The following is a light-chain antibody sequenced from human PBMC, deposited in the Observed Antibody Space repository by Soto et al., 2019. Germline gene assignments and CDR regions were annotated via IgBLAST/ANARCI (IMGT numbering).Light chain of an antibody. CDR1: RSLSSSY. CDR3: QQQGT. V-gene: IGKV3-20*01. Sequence: EIVLTQSPGTLSLSPGERATLSCRASRSLSSSYVVWYQQKPGQAPSLLIYAASRRATGIPDRLSGSGSATEYTLTISRLEAEDFAVYYCQQQGTFGQGTRLEIK. CDR2: AAS. J-gene: IGKJ2*01.